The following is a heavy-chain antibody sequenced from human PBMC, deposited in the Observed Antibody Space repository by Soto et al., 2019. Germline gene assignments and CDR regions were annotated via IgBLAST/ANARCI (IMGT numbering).Heavy chain of an antibody. V-gene: IGHV4-59*01. D-gene: IGHD3-10*01. CDR2: IYNSGST. CDR1: GGSISSYY. J-gene: IGHJ4*02. CDR3: ATPEGPEYYFHY. Sequence: SETLSLTCTVSGGSISSYYWNWIRLTPWKGLEWIGYIYNSGSTIYNPSLKSRVTISVDTSKKLFSLKLTSVTAADTAVYYCATPEGPEYYFHYWAQGTLVTVSS.